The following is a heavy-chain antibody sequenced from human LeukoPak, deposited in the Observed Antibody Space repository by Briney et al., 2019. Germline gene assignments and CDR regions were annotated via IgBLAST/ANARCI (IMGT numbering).Heavy chain of an antibody. Sequence: PGGSLRLSCAASGFTVSSNYMSWVRQAPGKGLEWVSVIYSGGSTYYADSVKGRFTISRDNSKNTLYLQMNSLRAEDTAVYYCARDEYYYDSSGYYRSDYWGQGTLVTVSS. CDR1: GFTVSSNY. V-gene: IGHV3-66*01. J-gene: IGHJ4*02. CDR3: ARDEYYYDSSGYYRSDY. D-gene: IGHD3-22*01. CDR2: IYSGGST.